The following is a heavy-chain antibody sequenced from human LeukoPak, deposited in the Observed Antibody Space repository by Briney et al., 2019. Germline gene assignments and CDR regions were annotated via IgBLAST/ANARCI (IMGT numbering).Heavy chain of an antibody. J-gene: IGHJ4*02. Sequence: NTGGSLRLSCAASGFTFSSYSMNWVRQAPGKGLEWVSSISSSSSYIYYADSVKGRFTISRDNAKNSLYLQMNSLRAEDTAVYYCAREVYSSSPGAFDYWGQGTPVTVSS. V-gene: IGHV3-21*01. CDR3: AREVYSSSPGAFDY. D-gene: IGHD6-13*01. CDR1: GFTFSSYS. CDR2: ISSSSSYI.